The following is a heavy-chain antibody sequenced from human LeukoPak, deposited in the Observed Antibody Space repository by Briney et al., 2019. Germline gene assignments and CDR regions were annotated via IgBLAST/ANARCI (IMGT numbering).Heavy chain of an antibody. D-gene: IGHD3-16*01. Sequence: GASVKVSCKASGYTFTGYYMHWVRQAPGQGLEWMGWINPNSGGTNYAQKFQGRVTMTMDTSISTAYMELSRLRSDDTAVYYCARVTKHDTFGMDVWGQGTTVTVSS. V-gene: IGHV1-2*02. J-gene: IGHJ6*02. CDR2: INPNSGGT. CDR1: GYTFTGYY. CDR3: ARVTKHDTFGMDV.